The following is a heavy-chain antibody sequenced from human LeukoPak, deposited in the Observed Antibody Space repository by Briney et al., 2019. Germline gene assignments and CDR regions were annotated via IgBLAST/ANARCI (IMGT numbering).Heavy chain of an antibody. CDR3: ARDSTYYYGSGSSGPHYFDY. D-gene: IGHD3-10*01. CDR2: ISYDGGNT. Sequence: PGRSLRLSCAASGFTFSSYAMHWVRQAPGKGLEWVALISYDGGNTYYADSVKGRFTISRDNSKYTLDLQLNSLRVEDTAVYYCARDSTYYYGSGSSGPHYFDYWGQGTLVTVSS. V-gene: IGHV3-30*01. J-gene: IGHJ4*02. CDR1: GFTFSSYA.